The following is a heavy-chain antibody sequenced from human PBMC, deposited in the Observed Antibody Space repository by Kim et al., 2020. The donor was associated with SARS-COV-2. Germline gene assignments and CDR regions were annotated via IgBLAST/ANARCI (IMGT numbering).Heavy chain of an antibody. CDR3: ARDLFIAAAFYGMDV. CDR1: GGSISSGGYY. CDR2: IYYSGST. V-gene: IGHV4-31*03. J-gene: IGHJ6*02. D-gene: IGHD6-13*01. Sequence: SETLSLTCTVSGGSISSGGYYWSWIRQHPGKGLEWIGYIYYSGSTYYNPSLKSRVTISVDTSKNQFSLKLSSVTAADTAVYYCARDLFIAAAFYGMDVWGQGTTVTVSS.